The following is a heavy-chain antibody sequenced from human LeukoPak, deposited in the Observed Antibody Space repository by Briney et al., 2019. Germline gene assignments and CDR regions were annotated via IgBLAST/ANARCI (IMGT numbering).Heavy chain of an antibody. Sequence: GGSLRLSCAASGFTFSSYSMNWVRQAPGKGLEWVSSISSSSSYIYYADSVKGRFTISRDNAKNSLYLQMNSLRAEDTAVYYCAREGAAGISSYYYYGMDVWGQGTTVTVFS. J-gene: IGHJ6*02. CDR3: AREGAAGISSYYYYGMDV. V-gene: IGHV3-21*01. CDR2: ISSSSSYI. D-gene: IGHD6-13*01. CDR1: GFTFSSYS.